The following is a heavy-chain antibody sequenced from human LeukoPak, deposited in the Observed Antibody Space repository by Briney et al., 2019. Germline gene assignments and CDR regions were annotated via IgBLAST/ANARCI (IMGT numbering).Heavy chain of an antibody. J-gene: IGHJ5*02. Sequence: TGGSLRLSSAASGFTFSSYWMSWVRQAPGKGLEWVANIKQDGSEIYYVDSVKGRFTISRDNAKNTVYLEMNSLSVEDTATYYCIRDFRSADLWGQGTLVTVTS. V-gene: IGHV3-7*01. CDR2: IKQDGSEI. CDR1: GFTFSSYW. CDR3: IRDFRSADL.